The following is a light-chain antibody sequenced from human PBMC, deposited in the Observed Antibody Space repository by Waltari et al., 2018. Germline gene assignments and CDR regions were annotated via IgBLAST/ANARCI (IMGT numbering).Light chain of an antibody. CDR1: SSDVGGYNQ. CDR2: EAS. V-gene: IGLV2-14*01. CDR3: SSYTSSSTRV. Sequence: QSALTQPASVSGSPGPSITISCTGTSSDVGGYNQVSWYQHHPGKAPKPMIYEASKRPSGVSNRFSGSKSGNTASLTISGLQAEDEADYYCSSYTSSSTRVFGGGTKLTVL. J-gene: IGLJ2*01.